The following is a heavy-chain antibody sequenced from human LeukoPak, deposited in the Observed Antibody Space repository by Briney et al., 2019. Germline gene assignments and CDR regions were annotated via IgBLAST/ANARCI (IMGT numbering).Heavy chain of an antibody. CDR2: IKSKTDGGTT. V-gene: IGHV3-15*01. Sequence: GGSLRLSCAASGFTFSSYEMNWIRQAPGKGLEWVGRIKSKTDGGTTDYAAPVKGRFTISRDDSKNTLYLQMNSLKTEDTAVYYCTTESDYGDYWGQGALVTVSS. J-gene: IGHJ4*02. D-gene: IGHD4-17*01. CDR1: GFTFSSYE. CDR3: TTESDYGDY.